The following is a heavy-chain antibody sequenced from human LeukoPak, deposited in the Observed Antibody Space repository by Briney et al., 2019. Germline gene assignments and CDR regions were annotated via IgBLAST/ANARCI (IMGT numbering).Heavy chain of an antibody. J-gene: IGHJ4*02. CDR3: VRLRDRSTGWPFDC. CDR2: IYYGGNT. D-gene: IGHD6-19*01. CDR1: GDSVRSHF. Sequence: SGTLSLTCTVSGDSVRSHFWSWIRQPPGKGLEWIGFIYYGGNTNYNPSFKSRVTISLDTSQSQFSLRLSSVTAADTAVYYCVRLRDRSTGWPFDCWGQGTLVTVSS. V-gene: IGHV4-59*08.